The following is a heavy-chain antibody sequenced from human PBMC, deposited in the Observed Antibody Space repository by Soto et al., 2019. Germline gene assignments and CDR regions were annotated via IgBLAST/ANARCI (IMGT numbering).Heavy chain of an antibody. Sequence: QVQLVQSGAEVKKPGASVKVSCKASGYTFTSYGISWVRQAPGQGLEWMGWISAYNGNTNYAQKLQGRVTMTTDTATSTAYMELRSRRSDDPAVYYCAREQAVLVPAAASYYYYGMDVWGQGTTVTVSS. CDR1: GYTFTSYG. CDR3: AREQAVLVPAAASYYYYGMDV. CDR2: ISAYNGNT. V-gene: IGHV1-18*01. D-gene: IGHD2-2*01. J-gene: IGHJ6*02.